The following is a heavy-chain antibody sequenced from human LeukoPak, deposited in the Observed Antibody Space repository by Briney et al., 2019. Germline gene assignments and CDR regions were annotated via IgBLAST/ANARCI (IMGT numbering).Heavy chain of an antibody. CDR1: GFAFSRHG. CDR2: IPYDGSNK. D-gene: IGHD1-26*01. Sequence: GGSLRLSCAASGFAFSRHGIHWVRQAPGKGLEWVAFIPYDGSNKFYADSVKGRFTISRDNSKNTLYLQMNSLRAEDTAVYYCAKPWELLGTFDYWGQGTLVTVSS. J-gene: IGHJ4*02. CDR3: AKPWELLGTFDY. V-gene: IGHV3-30*02.